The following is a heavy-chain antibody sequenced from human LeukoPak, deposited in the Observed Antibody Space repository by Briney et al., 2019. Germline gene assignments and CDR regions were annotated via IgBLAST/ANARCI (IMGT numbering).Heavy chain of an antibody. CDR1: GFTFSSYS. V-gene: IGHV3-21*01. CDR2: ISSSSSYI. CDR3: AKAQQLDDAFDI. J-gene: IGHJ3*02. D-gene: IGHD6-13*01. Sequence: PGGSLRLSCAASGFTFSSYSMNWVRQAPGKGLEWVSSISSSSSYIYYADSVKGRFTISRDNAKNSLYLQMNSLRAEDTAVYYCAKAQQLDDAFDIWGQGTMVTVSS.